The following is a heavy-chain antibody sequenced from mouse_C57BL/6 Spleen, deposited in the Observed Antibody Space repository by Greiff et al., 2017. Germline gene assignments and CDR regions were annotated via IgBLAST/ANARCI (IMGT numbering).Heavy chain of an antibody. CDR2: INPSSGYT. Sequence: VQLQQSGAELARPGASVKMSCKASGYTFTSYTMHWVKQRPGQGLEWIGYINPSSGYTKYNQKFKDKATLTADKSSSTAYMQLSSLTYEDSAVYYCARSYYYGSSYWYFDVWGTGTTVTVSS. CDR1: GYTFTSYT. CDR3: ARSYYYGSSYWYFDV. J-gene: IGHJ1*03. V-gene: IGHV1-4*01. D-gene: IGHD1-1*01.